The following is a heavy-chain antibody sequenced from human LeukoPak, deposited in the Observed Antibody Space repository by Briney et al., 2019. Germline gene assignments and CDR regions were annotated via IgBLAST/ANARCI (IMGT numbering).Heavy chain of an antibody. Sequence: GGSLRLSCAASGFTFDAYAMHWVRQAPGKGLEWVSGISWNSGSIGYADSVKGRFTISRDNAKNSLYLQMNSLRAEDMALYYCAKDAGQGWFDPWGQGTLVTVSS. CDR3: AKDAGQGWFDP. V-gene: IGHV3-9*03. CDR1: GFTFDAYA. CDR2: ISWNSGSI. J-gene: IGHJ5*02. D-gene: IGHD1-14*01.